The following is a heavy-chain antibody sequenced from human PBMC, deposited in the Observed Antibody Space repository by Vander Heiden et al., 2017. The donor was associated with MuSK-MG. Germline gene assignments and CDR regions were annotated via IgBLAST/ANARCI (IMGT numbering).Heavy chain of an antibody. V-gene: IGHV3-7*01. CDR1: GFSFSSYW. D-gene: IGHD1-1*01. J-gene: IGHJ4*02. Sequence: EVQLVESGGGLVQPGESLRLSCAASGFSFSSYWMNWVRQAPGKGLEWVANIKQDGSEKYYVDSVKGRFTISRDNAKNSLYMEMNSLRAEDTAVYYWSTSRTFDYWGQGDLVTVSS. CDR2: IKQDGSEK. CDR3: STSRTFDY.